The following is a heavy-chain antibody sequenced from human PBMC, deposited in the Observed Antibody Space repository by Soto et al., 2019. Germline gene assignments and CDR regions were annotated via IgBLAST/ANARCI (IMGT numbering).Heavy chain of an antibody. Sequence: GGSLRLSCAASGFTFSSYGMHWVRQAPGKGLEWVAVIWYDGSNKYYADSVKGRFTISRDNSKNMVYLQMNSLRIEDTAVYYCTTDSYSSVTIVRFDYWAMEPWSPSPQ. CDR3: TTDSYSSVTIVRFDY. D-gene: IGHD3-22*01. CDR1: GFTFSSYG. CDR2: IWYDGSNK. V-gene: IGHV3-33*01. J-gene: IGHJ4*01.